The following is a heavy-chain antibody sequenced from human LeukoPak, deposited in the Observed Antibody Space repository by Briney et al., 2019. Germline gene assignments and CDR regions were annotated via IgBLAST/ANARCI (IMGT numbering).Heavy chain of an antibody. CDR1: GFTFSSYA. CDR3: AKDRYYDSSGYHTNWFDP. D-gene: IGHD3-22*01. V-gene: IGHV3-23*01. Sequence: GGSLRLSCAASGFTFSSYAMSWVRQAPGKGLEWVSAISGSGGSTYYADSVKGRFTISRDNSKNTLYLQMNSLRAEDTAVYYCAKDRYYDSSGYHTNWFDPWGQGNLVTVSS. J-gene: IGHJ5*02. CDR2: ISGSGGST.